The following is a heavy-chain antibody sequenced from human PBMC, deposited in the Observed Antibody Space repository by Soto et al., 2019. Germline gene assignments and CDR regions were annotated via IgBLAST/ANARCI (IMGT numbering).Heavy chain of an antibody. J-gene: IGHJ4*02. CDR3: ARGRYDFWSVDYFDY. D-gene: IGHD3-3*01. Sequence: SETLSLTGVVAGGSISRGDFSWTWIRQPPGKGLEWIGEINHSGSTNYNPSLKSRVTISVDTSKNQFSLKLSSVTAADTAVYYGARGRYDFWSVDYFDYWGQGTLVTVSS. CDR2: INHSGST. CDR1: GGSISRGDFS. V-gene: IGHV4-30-2*01.